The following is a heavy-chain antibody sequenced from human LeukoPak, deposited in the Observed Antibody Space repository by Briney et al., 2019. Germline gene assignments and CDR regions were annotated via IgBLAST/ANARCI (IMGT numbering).Heavy chain of an antibody. J-gene: IGHJ2*01. CDR3: ARRREGYFDL. V-gene: IGHV4-34*01. CDR2: INHSGSI. Sequence: SETLSLTCAVYGGSFSGYYWSWIRQPPGKGLEWIGEINHSGSINYNPSLKSRVTTSVDTSKNQFSLKLTSMTAADTAIYYCARRREGYFDLWGRGNLVTVSS. CDR1: GGSFSGYY.